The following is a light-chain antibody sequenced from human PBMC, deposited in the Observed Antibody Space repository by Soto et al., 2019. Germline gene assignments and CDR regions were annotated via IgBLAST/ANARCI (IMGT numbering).Light chain of an antibody. CDR2: GES. J-gene: IGKJ1*01. CDR1: QSVSSIF. Sequence: EIVLTQSPGTLSLSPGERATLSCRASQSVSSIFLAWYQHKPCQAPRLLIYGESTRATSIPDMFSGSGSGTAFTLTISRLEPEDVAVYYCRQYGSAPRTLGHGTRVEVK. V-gene: IGKV3-20*01. CDR3: RQYGSAPRT.